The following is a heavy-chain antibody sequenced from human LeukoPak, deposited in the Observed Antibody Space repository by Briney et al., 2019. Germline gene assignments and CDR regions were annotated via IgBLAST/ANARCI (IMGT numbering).Heavy chain of an antibody. CDR3: ASRTPSPRAVAGPLDAFDI. CDR2: IYHSGST. J-gene: IGHJ3*02. V-gene: IGHV4-61*08. CDR1: GGSISSGGYY. Sequence: PSETLSLTCTVSGGSISSGGYYWSWIRQHPGKGLEWIGYIYHSGSTNYNPSLKSRVTISVDTSKNQFSLKLSSVTAADTAVYYCASRTPSPRAVAGPLDAFDIWGQGTMVTVSS. D-gene: IGHD6-19*01.